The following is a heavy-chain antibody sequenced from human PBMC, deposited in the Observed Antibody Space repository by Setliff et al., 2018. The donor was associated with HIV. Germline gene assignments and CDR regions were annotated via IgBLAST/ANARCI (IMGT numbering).Heavy chain of an antibody. CDR1: GGSISSGGSY. Sequence: LSETLSLTCTVSGGSISSGGSYWSWIRQHPGKGLEWIGYINYSGSTYYNPSLKSRVTFSVDTSKNQFSLKLSSVTAADTAVYYCAREERREAFDIWGQGTMVTVSS. CDR2: INYSGST. V-gene: IGHV4-31*03. CDR3: AREERREAFDI. D-gene: IGHD1-1*01. J-gene: IGHJ3*02.